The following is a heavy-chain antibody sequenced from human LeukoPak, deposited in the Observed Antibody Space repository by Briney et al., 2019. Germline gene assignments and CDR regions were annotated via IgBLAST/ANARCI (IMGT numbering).Heavy chain of an antibody. D-gene: IGHD6-25*01. CDR2: IRYDGSNE. V-gene: IGHV3-30*02. CDR1: GYTFTSYA. CDR3: AKSGAAGDYFFDY. Sequence: GASVKVSCKASGYTFTSYAMHWVRQAPGKGLEWVAFIRYDGSNEYYADSVKGRFTISRDTSKNTLYLQMNSLRPEDTAVYYCAKSGAAGDYFFDYWGQGTLVTFSS. J-gene: IGHJ4*02.